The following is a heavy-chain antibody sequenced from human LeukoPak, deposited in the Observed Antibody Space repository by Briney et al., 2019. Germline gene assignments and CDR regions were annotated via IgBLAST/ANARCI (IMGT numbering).Heavy chain of an antibody. CDR2: VYHSGST. J-gene: IGHJ4*02. CDR3: ARRRITMIVVAYYFDY. CDR1: GGSISSSNW. D-gene: IGHD3-22*01. V-gene: IGHV4-4*02. Sequence: SGTLSLTCAVSGGSISSSNWWSWVRQPPGKGLEWIGEVYHSGSTNYNPSLKSRVTISVDKSKNQFSLKLSSVTAADTAVYYCARRRITMIVVAYYFDYWGQGTLVTVSS.